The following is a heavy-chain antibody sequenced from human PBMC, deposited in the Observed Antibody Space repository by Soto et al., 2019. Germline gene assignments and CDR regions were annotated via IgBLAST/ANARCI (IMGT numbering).Heavy chain of an antibody. CDR2: IYYSGST. D-gene: IGHD5-12*01. Sequence: PSVTLSLTCTVSGVSISSGGYYWSWIRQHPGKGLEWIGYIYYSGSTYYNPSLKSRVTISVDTSKNQFSLKLSSVTAADTAVYYCARDSGDGYNYVDYWGQGTLVTVSS. V-gene: IGHV4-31*03. CDR3: ARDSGDGYNYVDY. J-gene: IGHJ4*02. CDR1: GVSISSGGYY.